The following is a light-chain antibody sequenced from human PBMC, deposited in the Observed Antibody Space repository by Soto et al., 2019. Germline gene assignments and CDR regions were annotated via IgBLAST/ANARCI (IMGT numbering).Light chain of an antibody. J-gene: IGKJ5*01. CDR1: QSVSSY. Sequence: IVVTQSPATLSLSPGERATLSWRASQSVSSYVAWYQQKPGQAPRLLIYDASNRATGIPARVSGSGSGTDFTLTISSLEPEDFEVYYCQQRSNWPPTFGQGTRLEIK. V-gene: IGKV3-11*01. CDR2: DAS. CDR3: QQRSNWPPT.